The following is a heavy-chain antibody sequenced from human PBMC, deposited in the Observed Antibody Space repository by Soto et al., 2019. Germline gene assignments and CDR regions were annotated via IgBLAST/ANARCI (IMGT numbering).Heavy chain of an antibody. V-gene: IGHV4-61*01. D-gene: IGHD6-13*01. Sequence: NPSETLSLTCTVSGGSVSSGSYYWSWIRQPPGKGLEWVGYIYYSGSTNYNPSLRSRVTISVDTSKNQFSLKLSSVTAVDTAVYYCAREGSIAAAGLAYYYYGMDVWGQGTTVTVSS. CDR1: GGSVSSGSYY. J-gene: IGHJ6*02. CDR2: IYYSGST. CDR3: AREGSIAAAGLAYYYYGMDV.